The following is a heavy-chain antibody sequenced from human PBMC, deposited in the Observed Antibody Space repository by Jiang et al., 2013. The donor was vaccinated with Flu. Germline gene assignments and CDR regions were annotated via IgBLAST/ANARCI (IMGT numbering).Heavy chain of an antibody. CDR2: LLQWEH. CDR3: ARGTTGLREIVVVPAADLYFDY. J-gene: IGHJ4*02. CDR1: GELL. D-gene: IGHD2-2*01. V-gene: IGHV4-31*02. Sequence: GELLLEDWIRHXPGKGPGMDWVHLLQWEHLLQPSLKSRVSISVDTSRNQFSLKLSSVTAADTAVYYCARGTTGLREIVVVPAADLYFDYWGQGTLVTVSS.